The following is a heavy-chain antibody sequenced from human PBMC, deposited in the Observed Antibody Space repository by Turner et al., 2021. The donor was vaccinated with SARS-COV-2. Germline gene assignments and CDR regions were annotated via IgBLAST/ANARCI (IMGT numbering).Heavy chain of an antibody. V-gene: IGHV4-31*11. CDR3: ARAKTDWLQYCYFDY. J-gene: IGHJ4*02. CDR1: GGSISSGGHY. D-gene: IGHD3-9*01. CDR2: IYYSGST. Sequence: HVQLLESRPALVSPSPTLTFTRAVSGGSISSGGHYWSWIRQHPGKGLEWIGYIYYSGSTYYNPSLKSRVTISVDTSKNQFSLKLSSVTATDTAVYYCARAKTDWLQYCYFDYWGQGTLVTVSS.